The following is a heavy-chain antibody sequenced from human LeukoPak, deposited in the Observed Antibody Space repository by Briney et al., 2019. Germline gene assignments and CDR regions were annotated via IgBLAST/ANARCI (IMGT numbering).Heavy chain of an antibody. CDR1: GGSISSHY. Sequence: SETLSLTCTVSGGSISSHYWSWIRQPPGKGPEWIGSHYHTGRIYHNPSLNSRVTISVDTSKNQFSLKLSSVTDADTAVYYCARDGSDNWGLFDNWGRGTLVTVSS. CDR2: HYHTGRI. CDR3: ARDGSDNWGLFDN. V-gene: IGHV4-59*11. D-gene: IGHD1-1*01. J-gene: IGHJ4*02.